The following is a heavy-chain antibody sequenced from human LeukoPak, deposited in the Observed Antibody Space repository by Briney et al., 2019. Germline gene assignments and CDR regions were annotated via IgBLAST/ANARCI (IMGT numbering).Heavy chain of an antibody. Sequence: GGSLRLSCAASGFTFSNAWMSWVRQAPGKGLEWVATINQDGSEKYYVDSVKGRFTISRDNAKNSLYLQMNTLRAEDTAVYYCARDRNTDFWSGYYTNYFDYWGQGTLVTVSS. CDR3: ARDRNTDFWSGYYTNYFDY. CDR2: INQDGSEK. V-gene: IGHV3-7*01. CDR1: GFTFSNAW. D-gene: IGHD3-3*01. J-gene: IGHJ4*02.